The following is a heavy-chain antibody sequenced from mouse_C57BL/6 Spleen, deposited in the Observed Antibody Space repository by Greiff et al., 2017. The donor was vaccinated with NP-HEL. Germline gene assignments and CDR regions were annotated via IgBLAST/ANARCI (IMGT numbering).Heavy chain of an antibody. J-gene: IGHJ4*01. D-gene: IGHD2-10*02. Sequence: VQLQQSGAELVKPGASVKISCKASGYAFSSYWMNWVKQRPGKGLEWIGQIYPGDGDTNYNGKFKGRATMTADTSSSTAYMQLSSLTSEDSAVYFCAMYEEYGMDYWGQGTSVTVSS. V-gene: IGHV1-80*01. CDR2: IYPGDGDT. CDR3: AMYEEYGMDY. CDR1: GYAFSSYW.